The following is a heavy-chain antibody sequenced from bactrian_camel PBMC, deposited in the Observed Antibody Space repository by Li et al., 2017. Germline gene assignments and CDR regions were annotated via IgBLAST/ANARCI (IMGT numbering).Heavy chain of an antibody. CDR3: GVDGEWGNCSPRADFGY. V-gene: IGHV3S53*01. Sequence: VQLVESGGGSVQSGGSLRLTCTASGYARAIKCWGWFRQAPGKEREEVGIARTYSDTTSYGDPVKGRFTISNDHTKNILYLQMNNLKPEDIGMYYCGVDGEWGNCSPRADFGYWGQGTQVTVS. D-gene: IGHD6*01. J-gene: IGHJ6*01. CDR1: GYARAIKC. CDR2: RTYSDTT.